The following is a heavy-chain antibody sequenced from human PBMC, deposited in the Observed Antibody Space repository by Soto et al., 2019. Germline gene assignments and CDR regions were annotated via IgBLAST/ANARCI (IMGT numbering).Heavy chain of an antibody. CDR1: GDTISTGGYS. D-gene: IGHD6-13*01. V-gene: IGHV4-30-2*05. CDR3: AKIAAPGTWDY. Sequence: SETLSLTCAVSGDTISTGGYSWAWIRQPPGKALEWIGHTYHSGNPYYNPSLKSRVTISVDTSKNQFSLKLSSVTAADTAVYYCAKIAAPGTWDYWGQGTLVTVSS. J-gene: IGHJ4*02. CDR2: TYHSGNP.